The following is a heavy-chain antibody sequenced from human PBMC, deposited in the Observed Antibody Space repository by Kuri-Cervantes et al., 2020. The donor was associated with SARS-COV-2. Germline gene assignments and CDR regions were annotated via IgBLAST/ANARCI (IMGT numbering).Heavy chain of an antibody. CDR2: IWYDGSNK. D-gene: IGHD1-1*01. V-gene: IGHV3-30*19. J-gene: IGHJ4*02. CDR1: GFTFSSYG. Sequence: GGSLRLSCAASGFTFSSYGMHWVRQAPGKGLEWVAVIWYDGSNKYYADSVKGRFTISRDNSKNTLYLQMNSLRAEDTAVYYCARGPSYNWNDAFDYWGQGTVVTVSS. CDR3: ARGPSYNWNDAFDY.